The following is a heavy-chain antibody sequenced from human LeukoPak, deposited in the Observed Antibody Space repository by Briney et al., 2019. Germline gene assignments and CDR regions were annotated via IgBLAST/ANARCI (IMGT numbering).Heavy chain of an antibody. J-gene: IGHJ1*01. CDR3: ARHRYFQL. CDR1: GYSFNAYW. V-gene: IGHV5-51*01. CDR2: IFPADSDT. Sequence: GESLKISCKASGYSFNAYWGAWVRQMPGKGLEWMGIIFPADSDTRYSPSFQGQVTISVDKSINTAYLQWSSLKASDTAMYYCARHRYFQLWGQGTLVTVSS.